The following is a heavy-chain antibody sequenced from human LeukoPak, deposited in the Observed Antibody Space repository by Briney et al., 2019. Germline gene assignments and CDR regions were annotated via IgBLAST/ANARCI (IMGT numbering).Heavy chain of an antibody. CDR3: ASDTCSSTSCYIVSRYGMDV. CDR2: ISSSGSTI. CDR1: GFTFSDYY. V-gene: IGHV3-11*01. D-gene: IGHD2-2*02. Sequence: MSGGSLRLSCAASGFTFSDYYMSWIRQAPGKGLEWVSYISSSGSTIYYADSVKGRFTISRDNSKNTLYLQMNSLRAEDTAVYYCASDTCSSTSCYIVSRYGMDVWGQGTTVTVSS. J-gene: IGHJ6*02.